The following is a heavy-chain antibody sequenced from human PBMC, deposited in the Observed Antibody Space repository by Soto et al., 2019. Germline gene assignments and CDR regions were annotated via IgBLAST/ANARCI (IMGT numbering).Heavy chain of an antibody. CDR3: AQDGAPRYWGSSSFHPAGVY. Sequence: QVQLVESGGGVVQPGRSLRLSCAGSGFTFSNYGLHWVRQAPGKGLEWVAVISYDGSHKYYADSVKGRFTISRGNSNNRLYLQMDSLRAEDTAVSYCAQDGAPRYWGSSSFHPAGVYWGQGTLVTVSS. V-gene: IGHV3-30*18. J-gene: IGHJ4*02. CDR1: GFTFSNYG. D-gene: IGHD2-15*01. CDR2: ISYDGSHK.